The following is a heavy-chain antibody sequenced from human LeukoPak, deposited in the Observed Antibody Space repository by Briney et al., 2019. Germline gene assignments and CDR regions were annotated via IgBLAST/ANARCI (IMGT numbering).Heavy chain of an antibody. CDR3: ARDRGLTGTNFDY. Sequence: GGSLRLSCATSGFIFSSYWMCWVRQAPGKGLEWVSSISSSSSYIYYADSVKGRFTISRDNAKNSLYLQMNSLRAEDTAVYYCARDRGLTGTNFDYWGQGTLVTVSS. J-gene: IGHJ4*02. CDR1: GFIFSSYW. D-gene: IGHD1-20*01. V-gene: IGHV3-21*01. CDR2: ISSSSSYI.